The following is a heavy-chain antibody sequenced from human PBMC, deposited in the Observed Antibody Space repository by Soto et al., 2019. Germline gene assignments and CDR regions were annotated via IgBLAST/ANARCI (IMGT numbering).Heavy chain of an antibody. CDR3: ARGFSIGWYTYYFDY. J-gene: IGHJ4*02. D-gene: IGHD6-13*01. CDR2: ISYSGST. CDR1: GASISGYH. Sequence: PSETLSLTCTVSGASISGYHWSWIRQPPGKGLECLGYISYSGSTNYNPSLKSRVTMSIDTSKNQFSLKLNSVTAADTAVYYCARGFSIGWYTYYFDYWGQGPLVTVSS. V-gene: IGHV4-59*08.